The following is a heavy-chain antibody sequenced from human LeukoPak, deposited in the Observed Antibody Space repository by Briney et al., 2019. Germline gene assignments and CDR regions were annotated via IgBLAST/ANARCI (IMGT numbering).Heavy chain of an antibody. J-gene: IGHJ4*02. Sequence: GRSLRLSCAASGSTFSSYGMHWVRQAPGKGLEWVAVISYDGSNKYYADSVKGRFTISRDNSKNTLYLQMNSLRAEDTAVYYCATRGSYREFDYWGQGTLVIVSS. D-gene: IGHD1-26*01. CDR3: ATRGSYREFDY. CDR1: GSTFSSYG. V-gene: IGHV3-30*03. CDR2: ISYDGSNK.